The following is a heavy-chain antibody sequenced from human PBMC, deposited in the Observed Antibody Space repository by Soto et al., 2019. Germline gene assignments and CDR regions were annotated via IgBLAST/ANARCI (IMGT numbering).Heavy chain of an antibody. CDR2: IYHSGST. V-gene: IGHV4-4*02. CDR1: HGSLDRRNW. D-gene: IGHD4-17*01. Sequence: LSIRSAVHHGSLDRRNWWFLVRQPPGKGLEWIGEIYHSGSTNYNPSLKSRVTISVDKSKNQFSLKLSSVTAADTAVYYCARVWTTVTNWFDPWGQGTLVT. J-gene: IGHJ5*01. CDR3: ARVWTTVTNWFDP.